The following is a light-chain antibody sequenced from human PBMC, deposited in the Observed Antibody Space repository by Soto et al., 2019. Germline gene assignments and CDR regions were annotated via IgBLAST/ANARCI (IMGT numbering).Light chain of an antibody. V-gene: IGKV3D-20*02. Sequence: EIVLTQSPATLSLSPGERATLSCVASQSVSSSYLAWYQQKPGLAPRLLIYDASSRATGIPARFSGSGSGTDFTLTISSLEPEDFAVYYCQQRSNWPITFGQGARLEI. CDR3: QQRSNWPIT. CDR1: QSVSSSY. J-gene: IGKJ5*01. CDR2: DAS.